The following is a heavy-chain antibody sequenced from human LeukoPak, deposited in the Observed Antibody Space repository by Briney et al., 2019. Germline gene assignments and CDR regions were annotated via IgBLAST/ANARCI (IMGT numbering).Heavy chain of an antibody. Sequence: GGSLRLSCAASGFTVSSNYMSWVRQAPGKGLEWFSVIYSGGSTYYADSVKGRFTISRDNSKNTLYLQMNSLRAEDTAVYYCGKPVRGVIIGPAWYFQHWGQGTLVTVSS. CDR3: GKPVRGVIIGPAWYFQH. CDR1: GFTVSSNY. V-gene: IGHV3-53*01. D-gene: IGHD3-10*01. J-gene: IGHJ1*01. CDR2: IYSGGST.